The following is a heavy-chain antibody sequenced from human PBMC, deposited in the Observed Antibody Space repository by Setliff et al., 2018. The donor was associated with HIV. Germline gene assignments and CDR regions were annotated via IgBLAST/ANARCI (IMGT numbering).Heavy chain of an antibody. CDR2: IYYSGST. J-gene: IGHJ5*02. CDR1: GGSISSTTYY. V-gene: IGHV4-39*01. CDR3: ATYADRESNRFDP. Sequence: SETLSLTCTVSGGSISSTTYYWGWIRQPPGKGLEWIGTIYYSGSTYYNPSLKSRVTISVDTSKSQFSLRLSSVTAADTAVYYCATYADRESNRFDPWGQGILVTVSS. D-gene: IGHD3-10*01.